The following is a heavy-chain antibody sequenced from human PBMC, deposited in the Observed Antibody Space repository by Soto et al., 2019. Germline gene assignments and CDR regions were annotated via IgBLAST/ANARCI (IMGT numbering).Heavy chain of an antibody. J-gene: IGHJ6*02. V-gene: IGHV1-69*01. CDR3: ARGSPGGITLDGMDV. Sequence: QVQLVQSGAEVKKPGSSVKVSCKASGGTFSSYAISWVRQAPGQGLEWMGGIIPIFGTANYAQKFQGRVTITADESTSTAYLARSSLRSEDTAVYYCARGSPGGITLDGMDVWGQGTTVTVSS. CDR2: IIPIFGTA. D-gene: IGHD1-20*01. CDR1: GGTFSSYA.